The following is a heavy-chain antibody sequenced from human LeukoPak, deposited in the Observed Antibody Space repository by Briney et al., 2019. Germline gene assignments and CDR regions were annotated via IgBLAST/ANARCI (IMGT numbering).Heavy chain of an antibody. D-gene: IGHD6-13*01. V-gene: IGHV3-23*01. J-gene: IGHJ6*03. CDR1: GFTFSSYA. CDR3: AKSIAAAGTAYYYYYMDV. CDR2: ISGSGGST. Sequence: PGGSLRLSCAASGFTFSSYAMSWVRQAPGKGLEWVSAISGSGGSTYYADSVKGRFTISRDNSKNTLYLQMNSLRAEDTAVYYCAKSIAAAGTAYYYYYMDVWGKGTTVTVSS.